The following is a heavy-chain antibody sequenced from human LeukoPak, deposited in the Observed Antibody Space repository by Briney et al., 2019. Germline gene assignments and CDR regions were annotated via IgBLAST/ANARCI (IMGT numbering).Heavy chain of an antibody. Sequence: SGPVLLQPTRTLTLTFTFSGFALGTRGMCVSWIRQPPGKALEWLSLIDWDEDKFYSTSLKTRLTISKDTSNHQVVLTMTNMDPVDTATYYCARTPYDSSGYYAGYFDYWGQGTLVTVSS. D-gene: IGHD3-22*01. J-gene: IGHJ4*02. CDR3: ARTPYDSSGYYAGYFDY. V-gene: IGHV2-70*16. CDR2: IDWDEDK. CDR1: GFALGTRGMC.